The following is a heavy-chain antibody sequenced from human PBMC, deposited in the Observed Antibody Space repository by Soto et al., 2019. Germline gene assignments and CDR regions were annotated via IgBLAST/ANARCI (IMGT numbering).Heavy chain of an antibody. Sequence: PSEALSLTCAVYGGSFSGYYWSWIRQPPGKGLEWIGEINHSGSTNYNPSLKSRVTISVDTSKNQFSLKLSSVTAADTAVYYCARGVGCSGGSCRAPWGQGALVTVSS. J-gene: IGHJ4*02. CDR3: ARGVGCSGGSCRAP. CDR1: GGSFSGYY. CDR2: INHSGST. V-gene: IGHV4-34*01. D-gene: IGHD2-15*01.